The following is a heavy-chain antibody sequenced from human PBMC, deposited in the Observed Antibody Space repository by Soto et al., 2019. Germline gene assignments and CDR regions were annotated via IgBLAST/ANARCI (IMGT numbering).Heavy chain of an antibody. V-gene: IGHV1-69*01. CDR2: IIPIFGTA. CDR1: GGTFSSYA. J-gene: IGHJ4*02. CDR3: ARGWVRSSWYPTLSEHFDY. Sequence: QVQLVQSGAEVKKPGSSVKVSCKASGGTFSSYAISWVRQAPGQGFGWMGGIIPIFGTANYAQKSQGRVTITADESTSTAYMELSSLRSEDTAVYYCARGWVRSSWYPTLSEHFDYWGQGTLVTVSS. D-gene: IGHD6-13*01.